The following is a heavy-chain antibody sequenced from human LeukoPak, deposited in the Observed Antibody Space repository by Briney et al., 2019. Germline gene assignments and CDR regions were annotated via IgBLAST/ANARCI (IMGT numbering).Heavy chain of an antibody. CDR2: INASGGST. V-gene: IGHV1-46*01. CDR1: GYIFTSYY. D-gene: IGHD6-13*01. CDR3: ARGVYSSSWYVGEGAFDY. Sequence: ASVKVSCKASGYIFTSYYMHWVRQAPGQGLEWMGIINASGGSTSYAQKVQGRVTMTRDTSTRTVYMELSSLRSENTSVYYCARGVYSSSWYVGEGAFDYCGQGTLVTVSP. J-gene: IGHJ4*02.